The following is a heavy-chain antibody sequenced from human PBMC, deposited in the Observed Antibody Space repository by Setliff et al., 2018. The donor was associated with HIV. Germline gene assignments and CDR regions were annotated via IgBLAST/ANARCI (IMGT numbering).Heavy chain of an antibody. CDR3: ARPRRVRSRAWYWFDI. CDR1: GDSISSGSYY. Sequence: SLTCTVSGDSISSGSYYWSWIRQPAGKGLEWIGHVYTSGSIYYNPSLQSRVTISVDSSKNQFSLNLFSVTAADTAVYYCARPRRVRSRAWYWFDIWGQGTLVTVSS. D-gene: IGHD6-19*01. V-gene: IGHV4-61*09. CDR2: VYTSGSI. J-gene: IGHJ5*02.